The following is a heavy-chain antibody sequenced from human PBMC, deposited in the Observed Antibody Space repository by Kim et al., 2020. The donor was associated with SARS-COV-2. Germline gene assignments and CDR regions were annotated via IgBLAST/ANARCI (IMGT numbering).Heavy chain of an antibody. D-gene: IGHD2-21*02. CDR2: ISSSSSYI. Sequence: GGSLRLSCAASGFIFSSYSMNWVRQAPGKGLEWVSSISSSSSYIYYADSVKGRFTISRDNAKNSLYLQMNSLRAEDTAVYYCARVMHIVVVTAIPFYYYYGIDVWGPGPTVTVSS. CDR3: ARVMHIVVVTAIPFYYYYGIDV. CDR1: GFIFSSYS. J-gene: IGHJ6*02. V-gene: IGHV3-21*01.